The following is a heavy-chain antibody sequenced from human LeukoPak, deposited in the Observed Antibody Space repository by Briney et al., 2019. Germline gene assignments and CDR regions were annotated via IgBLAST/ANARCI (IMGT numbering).Heavy chain of an antibody. Sequence: GGSLRLSCAASGFTFSNYAMSWVRQAPGKGLEWVSVISGSGGSTYYADSVKGRFTISRDNSKNTLYLRINSLRAEDTAVYFCARSYDYIWGGDGMDVWGQGATVTVSS. D-gene: IGHD3-16*01. V-gene: IGHV3-23*01. CDR1: GFTFSNYA. CDR3: ARSYDYIWGGDGMDV. J-gene: IGHJ6*02. CDR2: ISGSGGST.